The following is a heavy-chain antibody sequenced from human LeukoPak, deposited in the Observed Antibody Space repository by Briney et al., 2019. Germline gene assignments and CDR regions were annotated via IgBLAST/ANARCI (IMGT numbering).Heavy chain of an antibody. CDR2: IRSTSSTI. CDR1: GFTFSTYS. Sequence: GGSLRLSCAASGFTFSTYSMNWVRQAPGKGLEWVSYIRSTSSTIYYADSVKGRFTISRDNAKNSLYLQMNSLRDEDTAVYYCARGRGIAAAGTNDYWGQGTLVAVSS. J-gene: IGHJ4*02. V-gene: IGHV3-48*02. D-gene: IGHD6-13*01. CDR3: ARGRGIAAAGTNDY.